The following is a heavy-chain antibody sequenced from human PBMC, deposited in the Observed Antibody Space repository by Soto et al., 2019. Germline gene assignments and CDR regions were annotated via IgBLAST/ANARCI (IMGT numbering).Heavy chain of an antibody. CDR3: ARAHYGDYGYGMDV. V-gene: IGHV4-30-2*01. Sequence: SETLSLTCAVSGGSISSGGYSCNWIRQPPGKGLEWIGYIYHSGSTYYNPSLKSRVTISVDRSKNQFSLKLSSVTAADTAVYYCARAHYGDYGYGMDVWGQGTTVTVSS. CDR2: IYHSGST. J-gene: IGHJ6*02. CDR1: GGSISSGGYS. D-gene: IGHD4-17*01.